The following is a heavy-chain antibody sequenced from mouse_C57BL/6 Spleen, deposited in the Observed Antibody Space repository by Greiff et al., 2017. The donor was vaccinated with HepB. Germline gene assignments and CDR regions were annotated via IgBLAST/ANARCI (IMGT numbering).Heavy chain of an antibody. CDR3: ARGVYDGYFDY. CDR2: IHPSDSET. V-gene: IGHV1-52*01. J-gene: IGHJ2*01. CDR1: GYTFTSYW. D-gene: IGHD2-3*01. Sequence: VQLQQPGAELVRPGSSVKLSCKASGYTFTSYWMHWVKQRPIQGLEWIGNIHPSDSETHYNQKFKDKATLTVDKSSSTAYMQLSSLTSEDSAVYYCARGVYDGYFDYWGQGTTLTVSS.